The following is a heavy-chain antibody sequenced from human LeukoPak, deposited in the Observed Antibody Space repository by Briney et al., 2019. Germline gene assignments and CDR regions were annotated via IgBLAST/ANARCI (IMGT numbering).Heavy chain of an antibody. CDR2: IYSGGST. CDR3: ARCVPYGDYAFDY. D-gene: IGHD4-17*01. CDR1: GFTVSSSY. J-gene: IGHJ4*02. V-gene: IGHV3-53*01. Sequence: PGGSLRLSCAASGFTVSSSYMSWVRQAPGKGLEWVSVIYSGGSTYYADSVKGRFTISRDNSKNTLYLQMNSLRAEDTAVYYCARCVPYGDYAFDYWGQGTLVTVSS.